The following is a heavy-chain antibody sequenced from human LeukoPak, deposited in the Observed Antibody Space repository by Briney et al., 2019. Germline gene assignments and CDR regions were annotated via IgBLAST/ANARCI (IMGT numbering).Heavy chain of an antibody. Sequence: PSETLSLTCAVSGDSISSGGYSWSWIRQPSGKGLEWIGYIFHSGHSFYNPSRKSRITISVDKSKNQFSLRLTSVTAADTAVYYCARELWFVNAPGSWFDPGGQGTLVTVSS. V-gene: IGHV4-30-2*01. CDR1: GDSISSGGYS. J-gene: IGHJ5*02. CDR2: IFHSGHS. D-gene: IGHD3-10*01. CDR3: ARELWFVNAPGSWFDP.